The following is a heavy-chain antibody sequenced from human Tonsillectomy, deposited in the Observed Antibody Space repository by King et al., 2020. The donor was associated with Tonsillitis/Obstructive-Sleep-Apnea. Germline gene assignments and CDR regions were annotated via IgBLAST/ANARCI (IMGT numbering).Heavy chain of an antibody. D-gene: IGHD6-13*01. V-gene: IGHV3-33*01. CDR2: IWYDGSNN. CDR1: GFTFSSYG. CDR3: ARGLVPGIAAAGTLDP. Sequence: VQLVESGGGVVQPGRSLRLSCAASGFTFSSYGMHWVRQAPGKGLEWVAVIWYDGSNNYYADSVKGRFTISRDNSKNTLYLQMNSLRAEDTAVYYCARGLVPGIAAAGTLDPWGQGTLVTVSS. J-gene: IGHJ5*02.